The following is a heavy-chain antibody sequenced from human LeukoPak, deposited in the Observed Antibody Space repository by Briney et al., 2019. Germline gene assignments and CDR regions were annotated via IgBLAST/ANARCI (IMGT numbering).Heavy chain of an antibody. D-gene: IGHD2-8*01. CDR1: GFTFENYA. J-gene: IGHJ4*02. CDR3: VKGSISSDEYRSTSGFYFGHLNN. Sequence: GGSLRLSCAASGFTFENYAMNWVRQSPGKGLEWVSGISWSSGAIGYADSVKGRFTISRDNARNSLYLEMNGLRPEDTALYYCVKGSISSDEYRSTSGFYFGHLNNWSQGTLVTVSS. CDR2: ISWSSGAI. V-gene: IGHV3-9*01.